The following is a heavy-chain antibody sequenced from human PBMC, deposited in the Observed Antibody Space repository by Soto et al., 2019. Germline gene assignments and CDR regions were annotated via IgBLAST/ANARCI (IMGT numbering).Heavy chain of an antibody. J-gene: IGHJ5*02. V-gene: IGHV1-3*01. Sequence: ASVKVSCKDSGYTFTRYAMHWVRQAPGQRLEWMGWINAGNGNTKSSQKFQGRVTITRDTSASTAYMELSSLRSEDTAVYYCARVGLSFHVVSYLWGQGTLVTVSS. CDR2: INAGNGNT. D-gene: IGHD2-8*02. CDR1: GYTFTRYA. CDR3: ARVGLSFHVVSYL.